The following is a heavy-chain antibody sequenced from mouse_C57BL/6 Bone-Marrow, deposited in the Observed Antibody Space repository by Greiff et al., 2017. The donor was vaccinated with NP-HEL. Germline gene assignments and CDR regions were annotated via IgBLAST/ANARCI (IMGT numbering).Heavy chain of an antibody. CDR1: GYTFTSYW. Sequence: QVQLQQSGAELVRPGSSVKLSCKASGYTFTSYWMHWLKPRPIQGLEWISNIDPSDSETHYNQKFKDKATLTVDKSSSTAYMQLSSLTSEDSAVYYCSRHYYGSSPYYFDYWGQGTTLTVSS. CDR2: IDPSDSET. V-gene: IGHV1-52*01. CDR3: SRHYYGSSPYYFDY. J-gene: IGHJ2*01. D-gene: IGHD1-1*01.